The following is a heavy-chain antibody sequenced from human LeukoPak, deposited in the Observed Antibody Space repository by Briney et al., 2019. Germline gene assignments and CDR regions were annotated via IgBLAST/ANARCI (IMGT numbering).Heavy chain of an antibody. D-gene: IGHD1-26*01. Sequence: SVKVSCKASGGTFSSYAISWVRQAPGQGLEWMGGIIPIFGTANYAQKFQGRVTITADKSTSTAYMELSSLRSEDTAVYYCARDGSGSYQNWFDPWGQGTLVTVSS. CDR2: IIPIFGTA. V-gene: IGHV1-69*06. CDR3: ARDGSGSYQNWFDP. J-gene: IGHJ5*02. CDR1: GGTFSSYA.